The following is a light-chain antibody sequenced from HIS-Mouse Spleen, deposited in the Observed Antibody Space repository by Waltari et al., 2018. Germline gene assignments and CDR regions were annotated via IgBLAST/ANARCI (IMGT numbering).Light chain of an antibody. J-gene: IGKJ1*01. V-gene: IGKV1-9*01. CDR1: QGISSY. CDR3: QQLNSYPPT. CDR2: AAS. Sequence: DIQLTQSPSFLSASLGDRVTITCRASQGISSYLAWYQQKPGKAPKLLIYAASTLQSGVPSRFSGSGSGTEFTLTSSSLQPEDFATYYCQQLNSYPPTFGQGTKVEIK.